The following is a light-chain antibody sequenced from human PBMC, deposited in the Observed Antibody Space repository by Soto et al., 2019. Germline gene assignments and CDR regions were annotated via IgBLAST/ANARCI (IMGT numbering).Light chain of an antibody. J-gene: IGKJ3*01. CDR3: QQYDSFPFT. V-gene: IGKV1D-16*01. CDR2: TAS. Sequence: DIQMTQSPSSLSASVGDRVTITCRASQDISNWLAWYQQKPERAPKSLTYTASSLQSGVPSRFSGSGSGTDFTLTISSLQPEDSATYYCQQYDSFPFTFGHGTKVQIK. CDR1: QDISNW.